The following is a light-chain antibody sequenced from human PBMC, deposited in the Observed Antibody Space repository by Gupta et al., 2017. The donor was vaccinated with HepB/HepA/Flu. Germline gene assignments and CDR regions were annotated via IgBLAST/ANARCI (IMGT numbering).Light chain of an antibody. J-gene: IGLJ1*01. Sequence: SYELTQPHSVSVSPGKTASITCSGHKLDDKCVHWYQQRPGQSPVLVIYQASRRPSGIPERFSGSNSGNTATLTITGTQPTDESYYFCQAWDTSTVVFGTGTKVAVL. CDR3: QAWDTSTVV. V-gene: IGLV3-1*01. CDR2: QAS. CDR1: KLDDKC.